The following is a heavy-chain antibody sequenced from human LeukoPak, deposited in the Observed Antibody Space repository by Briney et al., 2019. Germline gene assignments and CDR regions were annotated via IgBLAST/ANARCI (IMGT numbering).Heavy chain of an antibody. Sequence: ASVKVSCKASGGTFSSYAISWVRQAPGQGLEWMGWMNPNSGNTGYAQKFQGRVTITADKSTNTAYMELSSLRSEDTAVYYCARDLEMATTLYWYFDLWGRGTLVTVSS. CDR3: ARDLEMATTLYWYFDL. V-gene: IGHV1-69*04. D-gene: IGHD5-24*01. J-gene: IGHJ2*01. CDR1: GGTFSSYA. CDR2: MNPNSGNT.